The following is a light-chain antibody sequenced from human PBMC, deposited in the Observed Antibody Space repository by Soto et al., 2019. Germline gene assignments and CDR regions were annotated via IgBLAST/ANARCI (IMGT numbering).Light chain of an antibody. Sequence: DIQMTQSPSTLSASVGDRVTITCRASQSISSWLAWYQQKPGKAPKLLIYDASILESGVPSRFSGSGSGTEFTLTISSLQPDDFATYYCQQYNSYSGTFGQGANVDI. CDR1: QSISSW. CDR3: QQYNSYSGT. J-gene: IGKJ1*01. CDR2: DAS. V-gene: IGKV1-5*01.